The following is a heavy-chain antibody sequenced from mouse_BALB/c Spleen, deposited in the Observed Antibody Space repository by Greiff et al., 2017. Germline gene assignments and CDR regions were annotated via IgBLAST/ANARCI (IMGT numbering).Heavy chain of an antibody. CDR3: ANYGNYLFYAMDY. J-gene: IGHJ4*01. D-gene: IGHD2-1*01. CDR2: IYPGDGDT. Sequence: QVHVKQSGPELVKPGASVKISCKASGYAFSSSWMNWVKQRPGQGLEWIGRIYPGDGDTNYNGKFKGKATLTADKSSSTAYMQLSSLTSVDSAVYFCANYGNYLFYAMDYWGQGTSVTVSS. CDR1: GYAFSSSW. V-gene: IGHV1-82*01.